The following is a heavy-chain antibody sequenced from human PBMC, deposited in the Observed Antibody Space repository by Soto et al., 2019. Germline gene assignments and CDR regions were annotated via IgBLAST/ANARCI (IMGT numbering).Heavy chain of an antibody. CDR3: ARLATEGYFDY. Sequence: QVQLQESGPGLVKPSETLSLTCTVSGGSISSYYWSWIRQPPGKGLEWIGYIYYSGSTNYNPSLKSRVTISVDTSKNQFSLKLSSVTAADTAVYYCARLATEGYFDYWGQGTLVTVSS. D-gene: IGHD4-17*01. J-gene: IGHJ4*02. V-gene: IGHV4-59*01. CDR1: GGSISSYY. CDR2: IYYSGST.